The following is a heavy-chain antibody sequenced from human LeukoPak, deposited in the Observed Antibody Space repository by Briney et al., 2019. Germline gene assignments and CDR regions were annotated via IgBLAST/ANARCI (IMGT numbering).Heavy chain of an antibody. CDR2: ISGSGSTI. J-gene: IGHJ6*03. CDR1: GLTFSSYE. D-gene: IGHD2-2*01. CDR3: ARDGSDCSSTSCYYYMDV. Sequence: PGGSLRLSCAASGLTFSSYEMNWVRQAPGKGLEWVSYISGSGSTIYYADSVKGRFTISRDNAKNSLYLQMNSLRAEDTAVYYCARDGSDCSSTSCYYYMDVWGKGTTVTISS. V-gene: IGHV3-48*03.